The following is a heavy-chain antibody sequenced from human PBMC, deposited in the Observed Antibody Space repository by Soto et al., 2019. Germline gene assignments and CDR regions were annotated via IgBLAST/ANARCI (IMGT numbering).Heavy chain of an antibody. CDR1: GFTFGDYA. D-gene: IGHD3-10*01. CDR3: ASYGSGSYYNGYYFDY. J-gene: IGHJ4*02. CDR2: IHHSGGP. Sequence: PGGSLRLSCTASGFTFGDYAMSWFRQAPGKGLEWIGEIHHSGGPKYNPSLKSRVTISADTSKNQFSLELSSVTAADTAVYYCASYGSGSYYNGYYFDYWGQGTLVTVSS. V-gene: IGHV4-34*01.